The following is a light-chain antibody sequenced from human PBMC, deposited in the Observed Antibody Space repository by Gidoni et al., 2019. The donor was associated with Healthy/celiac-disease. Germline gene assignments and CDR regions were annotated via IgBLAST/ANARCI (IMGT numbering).Light chain of an antibody. CDR1: QSVSSY. CDR3: KQRSNWLYT. J-gene: IGKJ2*01. V-gene: IGKV3-11*01. CDR2: DAS. Sequence: EIVLTQSPATLSLSPRERATLSCRASQSVSSYLAWYQQKPGQAPRLLIYDASNRATGIPARFSGSGSGTDFTLTISSLEPEDFAVYYCKQRSNWLYTFGQGTKLEIK.